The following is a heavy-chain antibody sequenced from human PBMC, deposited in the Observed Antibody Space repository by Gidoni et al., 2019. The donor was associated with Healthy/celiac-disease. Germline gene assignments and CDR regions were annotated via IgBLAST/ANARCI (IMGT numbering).Heavy chain of an antibody. CDR2: ISSSSSTI. D-gene: IGHD6-13*01. V-gene: IGHV3-48*01. Sequence: EVQLRESGGGVVQPGGSLRLSCAAPGFNFSSYSMNWVRQAPGKGLEWVVYISSSSSTISYADSVKGRFTISRDNAKNSLYLQMNSLRAEDTAVYFFARERGGYSSSWYDYWGQGTLVTVSS. J-gene: IGHJ4*02. CDR1: GFNFSSYS. CDR3: ARERGGYSSSWYDY.